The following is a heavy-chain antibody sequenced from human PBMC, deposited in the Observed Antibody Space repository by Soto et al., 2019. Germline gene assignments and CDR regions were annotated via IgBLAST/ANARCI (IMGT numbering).Heavy chain of an antibody. D-gene: IGHD3-3*01. CDR3: ARDFSEVLRFLEWLDYYGMDV. Sequence: XSVKISCKASVYSFTSYGISWVRQAPGQGLEWMGWISAYNGNTNYAQKLQGRVTMTTDTSTSTAYMELRSLRSDDTAVYYCARDFSEVLRFLEWLDYYGMDVWGQGTTVTVSS. J-gene: IGHJ6*02. V-gene: IGHV1-18*04. CDR2: ISAYNGNT. CDR1: VYSFTSYG.